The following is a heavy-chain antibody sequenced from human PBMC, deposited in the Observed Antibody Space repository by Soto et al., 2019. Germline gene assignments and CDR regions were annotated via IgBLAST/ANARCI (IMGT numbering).Heavy chain of an antibody. CDR3: ARAPGYGSSASVNHYLEY. D-gene: IGHD3-10*01. J-gene: IGHJ4*01. CDR1: GFTFGSYW. V-gene: IGHV3-7*01. CDR2: IKGDASEK. Sequence: GGSLGLSCAASGFTFGSYWMICVRQAPGKGPEWLATIKGDASEKKYVDSVKGRFTTSRDNAKNALYLQMDSLRDEYTAVYYCARAPGYGSSASVNHYLEYCRQGTLVTVSS.